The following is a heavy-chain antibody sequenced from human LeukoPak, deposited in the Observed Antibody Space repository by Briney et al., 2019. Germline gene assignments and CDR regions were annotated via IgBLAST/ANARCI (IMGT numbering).Heavy chain of an antibody. J-gene: IGHJ4*02. D-gene: IGHD1-26*01. CDR1: GGTFSSYA. CDR2: IIPIFGIA. V-gene: IGHV1-69*04. Sequence: ASVEVSCKASGGTFSSYAISWVRQAPGQGLEWMGRIIPIFGIANYAQKFQGRVTITADKSTSTAYMELSSLRSEDTAVYYCARGLVGVWPFDYWGQGTLVTVSS. CDR3: ARGLVGVWPFDY.